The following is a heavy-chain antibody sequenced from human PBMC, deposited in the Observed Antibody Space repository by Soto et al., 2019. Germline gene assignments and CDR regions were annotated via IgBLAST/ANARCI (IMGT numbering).Heavy chain of an antibody. V-gene: IGHV4-59*01. CDR1: GGSISSYY. CDR2: IYYSRCP. J-gene: IGHJ6*02. CDR3: ARDARNYGMDA. Sequence: QVQLQESGPGLVKPSETLSLTCTVSGGSISSYYWSWIRPPPGKGLEWIGYIYYSRCPTYNPSLRSRVTTSEDKSKYQCSMMLNSGTAEEKALYYYARDARNYGMDAWGPGTTVTV.